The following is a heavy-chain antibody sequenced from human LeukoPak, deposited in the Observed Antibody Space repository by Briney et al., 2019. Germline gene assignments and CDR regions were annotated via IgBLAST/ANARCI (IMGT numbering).Heavy chain of an antibody. Sequence: PGRSLRLSCAASGFTFSSYGMHWVRQAPGKGLGWVAVISYDGSNKYYADSMKGRFTISRDNSKSTLYLQMNSLRAKHTAVYYCAKDDGGDYYDSSGYYYHYYYYGMDVWGQGTTVTVSS. J-gene: IGHJ6*02. CDR1: GFTFSSYG. CDR3: AKDDGGDYYDSSGYYYHYYYYGMDV. CDR2: ISYDGSNK. V-gene: IGHV3-30*18. D-gene: IGHD3-22*01.